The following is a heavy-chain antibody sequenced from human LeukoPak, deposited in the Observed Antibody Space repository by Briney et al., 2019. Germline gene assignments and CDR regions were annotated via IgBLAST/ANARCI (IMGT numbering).Heavy chain of an antibody. D-gene: IGHD6-6*01. V-gene: IGHV3-30*02. Sequence: GGSLRLSCAASGFTFSSYGMHWVRQAPGKGLEWVAFIRYDGSNKYYADSVKGRFTISRDNSKNTLYLQMNSLRAEDTAVYYCAKEEGSSSLEVGYWGQGTLVTVSS. CDR2: IRYDGSNK. J-gene: IGHJ4*02. CDR3: AKEEGSSSLEVGY. CDR1: GFTFSSYG.